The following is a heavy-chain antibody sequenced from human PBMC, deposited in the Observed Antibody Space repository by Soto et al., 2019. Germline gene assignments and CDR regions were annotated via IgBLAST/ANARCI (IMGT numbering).Heavy chain of an antibody. CDR2: IYYSGYT. V-gene: IGHV4-30-4*01. J-gene: IGHJ4*02. CDR3: ARSGAYVAFDY. CDR1: GGSISSGDDK. D-gene: IGHD4-17*01. Sequence: QVHLQESGTGLVKPSQTLSLTCTVSGGSISSGDDKWSWIRQHLGKCLEWIGYIYYSGYTYNNPSLKSPVTITVDTSKNQFSVKLRTVTAADTVVYYCARSGAYVAFDYWGQGTLVPVSS.